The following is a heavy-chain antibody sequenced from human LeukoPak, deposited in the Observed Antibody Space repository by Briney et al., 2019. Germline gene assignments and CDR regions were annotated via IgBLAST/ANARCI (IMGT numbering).Heavy chain of an antibody. V-gene: IGHV1-2*02. CDR3: ARDLDPTPSNYEFWSGSNPAV. D-gene: IGHD3-3*01. CDR2: INPNSGGT. CDR1: GYTFTGYY. Sequence: ASVKVSCKASGYTFTGYYMHWVRQAPGQGLEWMGWINPNSGGTNYAQKFQGRVTMTRDTSISTAYMELSRLRSDDTAVYYCARDLDPTPSNYEFWSGSNPAVWGKGTTVTVSS. J-gene: IGHJ6*04.